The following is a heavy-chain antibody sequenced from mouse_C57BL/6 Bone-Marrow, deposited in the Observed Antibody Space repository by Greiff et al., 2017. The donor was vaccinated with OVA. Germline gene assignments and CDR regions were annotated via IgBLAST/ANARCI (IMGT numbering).Heavy chain of an antibody. Sequence: VQLQQSGAELARPGASVKLSCKASGYTFTSYGISWVKQRTGQGLEWIGEIYPRSGNTYYNEKFKGKATLTADKSSSTAYMELRSLTSEDSAVYFFASAYDGYYWYFDVWGTGTTVTVS. V-gene: IGHV1-81*01. J-gene: IGHJ1*03. D-gene: IGHD2-3*01. CDR1: GYTFTSYG. CDR3: ASAYDGYYWYFDV. CDR2: IYPRSGNT.